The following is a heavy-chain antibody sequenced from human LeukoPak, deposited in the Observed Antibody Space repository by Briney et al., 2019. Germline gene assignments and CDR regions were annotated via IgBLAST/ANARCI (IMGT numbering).Heavy chain of an antibody. J-gene: IGHJ1*01. CDR3: AAGPYYYDSSGYHWAEYFQH. V-gene: IGHV1-58*02. Sequence: TSVKVSCKASGFTFTSSAMQWVRQARGQRLEWIGWIVVGSGNTNYAQKFQERVTITRDMSTSTAYMELSSLRSEDTAVYYCAAGPYYYDSSGYHWAEYFQHWGQGTLVIVSS. D-gene: IGHD3-22*01. CDR2: IVVGSGNT. CDR1: GFTFTSSA.